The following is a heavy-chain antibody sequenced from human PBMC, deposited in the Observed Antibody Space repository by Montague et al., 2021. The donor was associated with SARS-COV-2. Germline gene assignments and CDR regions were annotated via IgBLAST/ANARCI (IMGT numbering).Heavy chain of an antibody. D-gene: IGHD3-22*01. V-gene: IGHV4-34*01. CDR1: DGSFSDYS. CDR3: ARGRQHINMVVVVVTGGEYCFDX. CDR2: INHRGST. J-gene: IGHJ4*02. Sequence: SETLSLTCTVYDGSFSDYSWTWIRQPPGKGLEWIGEINHRGSTNYNPSLRSRVTISVDTSKNQFSLKMTSVTAADTAVYYCARGRQHINMVVVVVTGGEYCFDXWGQGTLVAVSS.